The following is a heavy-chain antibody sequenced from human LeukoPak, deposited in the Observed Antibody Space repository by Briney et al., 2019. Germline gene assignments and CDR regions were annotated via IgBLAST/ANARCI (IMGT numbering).Heavy chain of an antibody. J-gene: IGHJ6*03. CDR1: GYTFTSYG. D-gene: IGHD2-2*01. CDR2: ISAYNGNT. CDR3: ARAGCSSTRCYSPSYYYYYMDV. Sequence: VASVKVSCKASGYTFTSYGISWVRQAPGQGLEWMGWISAYNGNTNYAQKLQGRVTMTTDTSTSTAYMELRSLRSDDTAVYYCARAGCSSTRCYSPSYYYYYMDVWGKGTTVTVSS. V-gene: IGHV1-18*01.